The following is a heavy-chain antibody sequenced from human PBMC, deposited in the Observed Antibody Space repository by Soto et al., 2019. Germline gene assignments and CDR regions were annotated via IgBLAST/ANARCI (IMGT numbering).Heavy chain of an antibody. V-gene: IGHV4-31*03. Sequence: PSETLSLTCTVSGGSISSGGYCRSWIGRHPGKGLEWIGYIYYSGSTYYNPSLKSRVTISVDTSKNQFSLKLSSVTAAATAVYYCARALSGYLNWFDPWGQGTLVTVSS. D-gene: IGHD3-16*02. CDR1: GGSISSGGYC. J-gene: IGHJ5*02. CDR2: IYYSGST. CDR3: ARALSGYLNWFDP.